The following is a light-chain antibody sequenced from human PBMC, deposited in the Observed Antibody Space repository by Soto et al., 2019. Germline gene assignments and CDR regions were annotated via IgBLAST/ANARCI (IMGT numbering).Light chain of an antibody. CDR3: QQGSHWPAGLR. CDR2: DAS. CDR1: QSVRSY. J-gene: IGKJ4*01. V-gene: IGKV3-11*01. Sequence: EIVLTRARASIYLSPGERATRCYSAIQSVRSYLDWYQKKPGQAPRLLIHDASNRATGIPARFSGSGSETDFTLTISTLEPEVLAVYSCQQGSHWPAGLRFAGGTKVDIK.